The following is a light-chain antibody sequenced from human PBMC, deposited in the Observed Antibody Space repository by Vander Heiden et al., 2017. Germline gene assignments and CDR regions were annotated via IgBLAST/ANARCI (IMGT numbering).Light chain of an antibody. CDR3: HHYTSPWT. V-gene: IGKV3-20*01. Sequence: EIVFTQSPGTLSLSPGERATLSCRVSQSVSSSQLAWHQQKPGQAPRLLNHAASYRATGIPGRFSSSGSATYFTLTISRLEPEDFAVYFCHHYTSPWTFGQGTKVEIK. CDR2: AAS. CDR1: QSVSSSQ. J-gene: IGKJ1*01.